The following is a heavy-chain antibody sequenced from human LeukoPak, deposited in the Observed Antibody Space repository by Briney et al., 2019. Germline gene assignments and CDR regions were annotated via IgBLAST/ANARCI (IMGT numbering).Heavy chain of an antibody. CDR2: ITAGHYPT. CDR1: GFSFSSFA. V-gene: IGHV3-23*01. Sequence: PGGSLRLSCAASGFSFSSFAMTWVHQAPGKGLEWVSSITAGHYPTYNTDSVKGRFTISRDNSKNTLYLQMNSLRADDTAVYYCTKDPNGDYVGAFDPWGQGTLVTVSS. J-gene: IGHJ5*02. D-gene: IGHD4-17*01. CDR3: TKDPNGDYVGAFDP.